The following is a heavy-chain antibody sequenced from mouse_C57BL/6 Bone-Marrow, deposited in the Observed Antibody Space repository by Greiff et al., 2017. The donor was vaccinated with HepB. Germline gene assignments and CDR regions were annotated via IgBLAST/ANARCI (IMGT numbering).Heavy chain of an antibody. CDR2: IYPGDGDT. CDR3: ARRDPYFDY. J-gene: IGHJ2*01. D-gene: IGHD3-3*01. CDR1: GYAFSSSW. Sequence: VKLQQSGPELVKPGASVKISCKASGYAFSSSWMNWVKQRPGKGLEWIGRIYPGDGDTNYNGKFKGKATLTADKSSSTAYMQLSSLTSEDSAVYFCARRDPYFDYWGQGTTLTVSS. V-gene: IGHV1-82*01.